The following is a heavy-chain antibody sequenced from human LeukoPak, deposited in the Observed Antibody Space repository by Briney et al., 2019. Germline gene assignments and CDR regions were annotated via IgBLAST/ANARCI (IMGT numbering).Heavy chain of an antibody. CDR3: ARGGALLWFGASFDY. D-gene: IGHD3-10*01. Sequence: GGYLRLYCAASGFTFNTYTMHRLRQAPDRGLEWVAVISNDGSNKFYVDSVEGRFTISRDNSKNTLYLQMNSLRAEDTAVYYCARGGALLWFGASFDYWGQGTLVTVSS. CDR2: ISNDGSNK. V-gene: IGHV3-30-3*01. J-gene: IGHJ4*02. CDR1: GFTFNTYT.